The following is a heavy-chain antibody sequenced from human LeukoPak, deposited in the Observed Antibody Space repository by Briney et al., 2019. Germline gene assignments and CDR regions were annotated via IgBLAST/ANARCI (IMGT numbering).Heavy chain of an antibody. D-gene: IGHD3-22*01. Sequence: SETLSLTCTVSGDSISSGDYDWRWIRQPAGKGLEWIGRISSSGSTNYNPSLKSRVTISVDTSKNQFSLKLSSVTAADTAVYFCARGPYSYDSSGAFDIWGQGTMVTVSS. V-gene: IGHV4-61*02. CDR3: ARGPYSYDSSGAFDI. J-gene: IGHJ3*02. CDR2: ISSSGST. CDR1: GDSISSGDYD.